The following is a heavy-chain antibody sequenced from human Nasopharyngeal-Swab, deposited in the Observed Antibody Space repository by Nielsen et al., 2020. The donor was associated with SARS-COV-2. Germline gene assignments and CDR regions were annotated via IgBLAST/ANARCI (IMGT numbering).Heavy chain of an antibody. J-gene: IGHJ6*03. D-gene: IGHD3-9*01. CDR1: GFTFDDYA. CDR3: AKLTDYYYYMGV. Sequence: SLKISCAASGFTFDDYAMHWVRQAPGKGLEWVSGISWNSGSIGYADSVKGRFTISRDNAKNSLYLQMNSLRAEDTALYYCAKLTDYYYYMGVWGKGTTVTVSS. CDR2: ISWNSGSI. V-gene: IGHV3-9*01.